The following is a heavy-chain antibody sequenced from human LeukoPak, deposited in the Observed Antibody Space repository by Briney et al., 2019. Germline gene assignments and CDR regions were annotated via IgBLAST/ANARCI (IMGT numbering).Heavy chain of an antibody. CDR3: AKDLFSMIVADFDY. Sequence: GGSLRLSCAASGFTFSSYSMNWVRQAPGKGLEWVSAISGSGGSTYYADSVKGRFTISRDNSKNTLYLQMNSLRAEDTAVYYCAKDLFSMIVADFDYWGQGTLVTVSS. J-gene: IGHJ4*02. CDR2: ISGSGGST. D-gene: IGHD3-22*01. CDR1: GFTFSSYS. V-gene: IGHV3-23*01.